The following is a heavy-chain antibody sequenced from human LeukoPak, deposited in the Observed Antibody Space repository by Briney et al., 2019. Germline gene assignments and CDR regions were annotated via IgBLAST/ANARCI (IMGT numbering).Heavy chain of an antibody. CDR2: ISWNSGSI. CDR1: GFTFVDYA. J-gene: IGHJ3*02. V-gene: IGHV3-9*01. CDR3: ARDPYYYDSSGNDAFDI. Sequence: GGSLRLSCAASGFTFVDYAMHWVRQAPGKGLEWVSGISWNSGSIVYADSVKGRFTISRDNSKNTLYLQMNSLRAEDTAVYYCARDPYYYDSSGNDAFDIWGQGTMVTVSS. D-gene: IGHD3-22*01.